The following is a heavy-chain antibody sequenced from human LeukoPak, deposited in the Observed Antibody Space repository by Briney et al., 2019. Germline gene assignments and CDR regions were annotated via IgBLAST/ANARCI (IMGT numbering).Heavy chain of an antibody. D-gene: IGHD1-26*01. V-gene: IGHV3-53*01. Sequence: GTLSLTCAVSGGSISSSNWWSWVRQAPGKGLEWVSVIYSGGSTYYADSVKGRFTISRDNSKNTLYLQMNSLRAEDTAVYYCARDSHYPGSSDYWGQGTQVTVSS. J-gene: IGHJ4*02. CDR2: IYSGGST. CDR1: GGSISSSNW. CDR3: ARDSHYPGSSDY.